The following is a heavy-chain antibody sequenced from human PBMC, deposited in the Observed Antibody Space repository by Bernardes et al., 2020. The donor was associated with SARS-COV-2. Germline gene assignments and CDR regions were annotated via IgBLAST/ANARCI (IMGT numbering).Heavy chain of an antibody. J-gene: IGHJ3*02. D-gene: IGHD3-22*01. V-gene: IGHV3-15*01. CDR1: GFTFSNAW. CDR3: TTETQTLDYYDSSGPDSDAFDI. CDR2: IKSKTDGGTT. Sequence: GGSLRLSCAASGFTFSNAWMSWVRQAPGKGLEWVGRIKSKTDGGTTDYAAPVKGRFTISRDDSKNTLYLQMNSLKTEDTAVYYCTTETQTLDYYDSSGPDSDAFDIWGQGTMVTVSS.